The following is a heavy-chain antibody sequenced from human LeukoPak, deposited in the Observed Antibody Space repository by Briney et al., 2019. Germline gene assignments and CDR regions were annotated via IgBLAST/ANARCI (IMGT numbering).Heavy chain of an antibody. CDR1: GFTFNSYW. Sequence: AGGSLRLSCAASGFTFNSYWMSWVRQAPGRGLEWVANIKQDGSEKYYVDSVKGRFTISRDNAKNSLYLQMNSLRAEDTAVYYCAREIYCSSTSCSTDYYYYNYMDVWGTGTTVTVSS. CDR2: IKQDGSEK. J-gene: IGHJ6*03. V-gene: IGHV3-7*01. CDR3: AREIYCSSTSCSTDYYYYNYMDV. D-gene: IGHD2-2*01.